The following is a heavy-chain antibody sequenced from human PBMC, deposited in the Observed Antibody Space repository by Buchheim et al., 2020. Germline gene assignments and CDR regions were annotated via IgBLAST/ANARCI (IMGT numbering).Heavy chain of an antibody. CDR2: MKPNSGNT. CDR3: AREFRGDEY. D-gene: IGHD3-10*01. V-gene: IGHV1-8*01. Sequence: QVQLVQSGAEVKKPGASVKVSCKASGYIFTSYDINWVRQAPGQGPEWMGWMKPNSGNTGYAQKFQGRVTMTWDTSTSTAFMELSGLVSEDTAIYYCAREFRGDEYWGQGTL. CDR1: GYIFTSYD. J-gene: IGHJ4*02.